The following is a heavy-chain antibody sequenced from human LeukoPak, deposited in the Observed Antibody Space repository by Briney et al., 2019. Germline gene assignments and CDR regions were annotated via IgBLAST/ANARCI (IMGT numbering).Heavy chain of an antibody. J-gene: IGHJ4*02. CDR2: IYYTGGT. CDR1: GGSISSSSCY. D-gene: IGHD2-2*01. Sequence: SETLSLTCTVSGGSISSSSCYWGWVRQPPGKGLEWIGSIYYTGGTYYNPSLKSRVTISVDTSKNQFSLKLSSVTAADTAAYYCARRRTGPVYSFDYWGQGTLVTVSS. V-gene: IGHV4-39*01. CDR3: ARRRTGPVYSFDY.